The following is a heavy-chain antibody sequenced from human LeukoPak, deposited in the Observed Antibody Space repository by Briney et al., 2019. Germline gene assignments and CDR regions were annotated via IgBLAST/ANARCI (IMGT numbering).Heavy chain of an antibody. CDR3: AREGLYGDYYDSSGYYFDY. Sequence: PGGSLRLSCAASGFTFSSYSMNWVRQAPGKGLEWVSSISSSSSYIYYADSVKGRFTISRDNAKNSLYLQMNSLRAEDTAVYYCAREGLYGDYYDSSGYYFDYWGQGTLLTVSS. CDR2: ISSSSSYI. J-gene: IGHJ4*02. V-gene: IGHV3-21*01. D-gene: IGHD3-22*01. CDR1: GFTFSSYS.